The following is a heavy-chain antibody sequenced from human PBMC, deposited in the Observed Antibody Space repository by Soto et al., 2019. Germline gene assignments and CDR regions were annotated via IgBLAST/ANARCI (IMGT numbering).Heavy chain of an antibody. CDR1: GYTFTSYY. CDR3: ARERVDYGDY. Sequence: QVQLVQSGAEVKKPGASVKVSCKASGYTFTSYYMHWVRQAPGQGLEWMGIINPSGGSTSYAQKFQXXVXMXXDKSTSTVYMELSSLRSEDTAVYYCARERVDYGDYWGQGTLVTVSS. V-gene: IGHV1-46*01. CDR2: INPSGGST. J-gene: IGHJ4*02.